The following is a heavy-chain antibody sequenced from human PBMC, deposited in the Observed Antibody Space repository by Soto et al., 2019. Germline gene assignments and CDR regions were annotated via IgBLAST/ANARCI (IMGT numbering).Heavy chain of an antibody. CDR3: ARGSNGYHFDY. Sequence: QVQLVESGGGLVQPGRSLRLSCAASGFTFSTYGMHWVRQAPGKGLEWVALIWFDGDYKYYADSVKGRFTISRDNAQNTLYLQMANLRDEDMAVYYCARGSNGYHFDYWGQGTLVTVSS. CDR1: GFTFSTYG. D-gene: IGHD5-12*01. J-gene: IGHJ4*02. V-gene: IGHV3-33*01. CDR2: IWFDGDYK.